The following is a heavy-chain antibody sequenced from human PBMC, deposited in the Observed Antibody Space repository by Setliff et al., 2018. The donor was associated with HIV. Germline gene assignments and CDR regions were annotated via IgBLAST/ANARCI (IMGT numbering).Heavy chain of an antibody. D-gene: IGHD2-8*01. V-gene: IGHV3-7*03. J-gene: IGHJ3*02. CDR1: GFTFRNYW. CDR2: IKEDGSEK. CDR3: TRSFVVMVAPDAFDI. Sequence: QPGGSLRLSCAASGFTFRNYWMNWVRQAPGKGLEWVANIKEDGSEKYYVDSVRGRFTVSRDNAKNSLYLQMNSLRVADTATYYCTRSFVVMVAPDAFDIWGQGNPGHRLL.